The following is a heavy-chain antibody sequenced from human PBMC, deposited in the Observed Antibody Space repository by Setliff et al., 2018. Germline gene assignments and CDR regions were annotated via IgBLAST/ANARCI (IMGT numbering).Heavy chain of an antibody. Sequence: ASVKVSCKASGYTFNNYGAAWARQAPGQGLDWMGWVTIYNGNTKYAQNLQGRLTLTTDRSTSTVYMELGSLTTDDTAIYYCARVESMVRGKNILRHFDYWGQGTQVTVSS. CDR3: ARVESMVRGKNILRHFDY. CDR1: GYTFNNYG. J-gene: IGHJ4*02. CDR2: VTIYNGNT. V-gene: IGHV1-18*01. D-gene: IGHD3-10*01.